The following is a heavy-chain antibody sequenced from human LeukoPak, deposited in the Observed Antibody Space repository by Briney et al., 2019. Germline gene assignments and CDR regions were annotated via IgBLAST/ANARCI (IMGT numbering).Heavy chain of an antibody. V-gene: IGHV4-34*01. CDR2: INHSGNT. CDR3: ASRRATYLDF. CDR1: GGSFSGYY. J-gene: IGHJ4*02. Sequence: SETLSLTSAVYGGSFSGYYWSWIRQPPGKALEWIGEINHSGNTNYNPSLKSRVTISVDTSKNQFSLKLSSVTAADTAVFYCASRRATYLDFWGQGTLVTVSS.